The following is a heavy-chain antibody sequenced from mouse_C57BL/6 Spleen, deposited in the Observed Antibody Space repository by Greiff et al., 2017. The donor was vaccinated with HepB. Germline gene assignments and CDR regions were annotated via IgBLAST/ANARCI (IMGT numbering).Heavy chain of an antibody. CDR1: GYSITSGYD. Sequence: DVKLQESGPGMVKPSQSLSLTCTVTGYSITSGYDWHWIRHFPGNKLEWMGYISYSGSTNYNPSLKSRISITHDTSKNHFFLKLNSVTTEDTATYYCARDEVTTRFAYWGQGTLVTVSA. CDR3: ARDEVTTRFAY. V-gene: IGHV3-1*01. CDR2: ISYSGST. D-gene: IGHD2-2*01. J-gene: IGHJ3*01.